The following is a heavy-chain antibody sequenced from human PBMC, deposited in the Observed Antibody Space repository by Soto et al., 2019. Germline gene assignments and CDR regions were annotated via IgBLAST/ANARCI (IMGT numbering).Heavy chain of an antibody. CDR3: ANIAAAGRDYYYYGMDV. CDR2: IYYSGST. V-gene: IGHV4-39*01. D-gene: IGHD6-13*01. Sequence: QLQLQESGPGLVKPSETLSLTCTVSGGSISSSSYYWGWIRQPPGKGLEWIGSIYYSGSTYYNPSLKSRVTISVDTSKNQFSLKLSSVTAADTAVYYCANIAAAGRDYYYYGMDVWGQGTTVTVSS. CDR1: GGSISSSSYY. J-gene: IGHJ6*02.